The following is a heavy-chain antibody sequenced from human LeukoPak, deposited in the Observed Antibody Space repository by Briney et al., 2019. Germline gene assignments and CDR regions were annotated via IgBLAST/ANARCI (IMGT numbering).Heavy chain of an antibody. J-gene: IGHJ4*02. CDR1: GFTFSSYG. D-gene: IGHD3-22*01. Sequence: GGSLRLSCAASGFTFSSYGMHWVRQAPGKGLEWVAVIWYDGSNKYYADSVKGRFTISRDNSKNTLYLQMNSLRAEDTAVYYCARDQKLHYYDSSGSYFDYWGQGTLVTVSS. CDR2: IWYDGSNK. V-gene: IGHV3-33*01. CDR3: ARDQKLHYYDSSGSYFDY.